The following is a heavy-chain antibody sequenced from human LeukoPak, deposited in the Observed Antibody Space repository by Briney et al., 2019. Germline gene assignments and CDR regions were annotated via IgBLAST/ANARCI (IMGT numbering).Heavy chain of an antibody. Sequence: PGGSLRLSCAASGFTFSSYEMNWVRQAPGKGLEWVSYISSSGSTIYYADSVKGRFTISRDNAKNSLYLQMNSLRAEDTAVYYCARDASGSYFSFDHWGQGTLVTVSS. CDR2: ISSSGSTI. J-gene: IGHJ4*02. V-gene: IGHV3-48*03. D-gene: IGHD1-26*01. CDR3: ARDASGSYFSFDH. CDR1: GFTFSSYE.